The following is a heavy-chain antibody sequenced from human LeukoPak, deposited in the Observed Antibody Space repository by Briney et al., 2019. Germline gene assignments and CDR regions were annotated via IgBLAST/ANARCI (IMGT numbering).Heavy chain of an antibody. CDR2: TSKNGGTT. V-gene: IGHV3-64D*06. Sequence: GGSLRLSCLGSGFAFSWYGMNWVRQAPGRGLEYVSATSKNGGTTYYVDSVKGRFTISRDNSKNTLYLQMNSLRVEDTAVYFCVKDLSDRDVDYWGQGTLVTVSS. J-gene: IGHJ4*02. D-gene: IGHD2-21*02. CDR3: VKDLSDRDVDY. CDR1: GFAFSWYG.